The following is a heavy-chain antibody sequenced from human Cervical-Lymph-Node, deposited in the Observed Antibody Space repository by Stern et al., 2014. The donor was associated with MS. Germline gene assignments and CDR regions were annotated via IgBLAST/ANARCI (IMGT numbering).Heavy chain of an antibody. CDR3: ARDRASAWYALDF. J-gene: IGHJ4*02. V-gene: IGHV1-2*02. CDR1: GYIFTAYY. Sequence: VQLLQSGAEVTKPGASVKVSCRPSGYIFTAYYIHWVRQAPGQGLEWMGGIIPKTGDTNYEQNFQGRVNMNWDTFLKTVFMEFSKLRSDDTALFFCARDRASAWYALDFWGQGTLVTVSS. CDR2: IIPKTGDT. D-gene: IGHD6-19*01.